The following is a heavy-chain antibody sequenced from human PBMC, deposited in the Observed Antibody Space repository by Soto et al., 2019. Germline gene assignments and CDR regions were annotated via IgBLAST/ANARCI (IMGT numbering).Heavy chain of an antibody. CDR3: AKGGRQWLVTSDFNY. CDR1: GFTFSDYA. D-gene: IGHD6-19*01. J-gene: IGHJ4*02. V-gene: IGHV3-30*18. Sequence: VQLVESGGGVVQPGRSLRLSCAASGFTFSDYAMHWFRQAPGKGLEWVAVVYHDGRNTHYADSVKGRFTISRDSSKNTVALEMTSLRAEDTAGYYCAKGGRQWLVTSDFNYWGQGALVTVSS. CDR2: VYHDGRNT.